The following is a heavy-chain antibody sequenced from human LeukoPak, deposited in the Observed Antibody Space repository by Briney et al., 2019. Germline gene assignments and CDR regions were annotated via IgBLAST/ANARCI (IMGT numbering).Heavy chain of an antibody. Sequence: GGSLRLSCAASGSTFSSYAMSWVRQAPGKGLEWVSAISGSGGSTYYADSVKGRFTISRDNSKNTLYLQMNNLRAEDTAVYYCATDGAGFDTWGQGVLVTVSS. CDR1: GSTFSSYA. CDR3: ATDGAGFDT. V-gene: IGHV3-23*01. J-gene: IGHJ5*02. CDR2: ISGSGGST.